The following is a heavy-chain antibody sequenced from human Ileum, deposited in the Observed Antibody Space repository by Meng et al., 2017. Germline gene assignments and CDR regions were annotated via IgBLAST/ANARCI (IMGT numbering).Heavy chain of an antibody. Sequence: LVVPGGGLCHPGTSLRFSCAASGFTFRSYGMHWVRQAPGKGLEWVAVIWFDGSKTYYADSVKGRFTVSRDNSKNTLYLQMNSLRADDTAVYYCARYRSGSSDYWGPGTLVTVSS. J-gene: IGHJ4*02. CDR3: ARYRSGSSDY. D-gene: IGHD6-19*01. CDR2: IWFDGSKT. V-gene: IGHV3-33*01. CDR1: GFTFRSYG.